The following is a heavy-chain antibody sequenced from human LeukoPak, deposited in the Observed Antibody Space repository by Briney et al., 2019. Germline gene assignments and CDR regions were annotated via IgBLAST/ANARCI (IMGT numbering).Heavy chain of an antibody. Sequence: SETLSLTCVVSGVSISDSFEHYWCWVRQPPGKGFEWIAEVHHTGRTIYSPSFARRVTISPDTSTNQVSLRLTSVTAADTAVYYCARGSDYSWGGWGQGTLVTVSS. CDR3: ARGSDYSWGG. D-gene: IGHD3-3*01. J-gene: IGHJ4*01. CDR2: VHHTGRT. CDR1: GVSISDSFEHY. V-gene: IGHV4-4*02.